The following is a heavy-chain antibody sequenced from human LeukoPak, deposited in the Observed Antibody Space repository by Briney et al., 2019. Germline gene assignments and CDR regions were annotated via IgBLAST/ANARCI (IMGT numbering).Heavy chain of an antibody. D-gene: IGHD6-13*01. CDR1: GFTFSSYS. Sequence: GGSLRLSCAASGFTFSSYSMNWVRQAPGKGLEWVSSISSSSSYIYYADSVKGRFTISRDNAKNSLHLQMNSLRAEDTAVYYCARDMQQLALDYWGQGTLVTVSS. V-gene: IGHV3-21*01. J-gene: IGHJ4*02. CDR2: ISSSSSYI. CDR3: ARDMQQLALDY.